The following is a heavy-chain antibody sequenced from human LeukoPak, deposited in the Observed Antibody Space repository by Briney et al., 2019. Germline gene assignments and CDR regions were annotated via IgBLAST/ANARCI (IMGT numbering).Heavy chain of an antibody. CDR1: GFTFSSYG. J-gene: IGHJ4*02. V-gene: IGHV3-33*01. Sequence: GGSLRLSCAASGFTFSSYGMHWVRQAPGKGLEWVAVIWYDGSNKYYADSVKGRFTISRDNSKNTLYLQMNSLRAEDTAVYYCAGSSYGDPFDYWGQGTLVTVSS. CDR3: AGSSYGDPFDY. D-gene: IGHD4-17*01. CDR2: IWYDGSNK.